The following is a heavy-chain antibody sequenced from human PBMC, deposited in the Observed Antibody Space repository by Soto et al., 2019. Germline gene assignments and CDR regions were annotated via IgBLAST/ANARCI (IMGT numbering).Heavy chain of an antibody. J-gene: IGHJ6*02. V-gene: IGHV3-11*01. CDR3: ARQYSSSFYYYYGMDV. D-gene: IGHD6-13*01. CDR1: GFTFSDYY. Sequence: GGSLRLSCAASGFTFSDYYMSWIRQAPGKGLEWVSYISSSGSTIYYADSVKGRFTISRDNAKNSLYLQMNSLRAEDTAVYYCARQYSSSFYYYYGMDVWGQGTTVTVSS. CDR2: ISSSGSTI.